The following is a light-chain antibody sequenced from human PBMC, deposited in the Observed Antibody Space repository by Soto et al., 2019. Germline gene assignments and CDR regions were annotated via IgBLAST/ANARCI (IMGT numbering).Light chain of an antibody. Sequence: EIVLTQSPGTLSLSPGERATLSCRASQSVSSNYLAWYQQKPGQAPRLLIYGASSRATGIPDRFSGSGSGTDFTLTTSRLDPEDFAVYYCQQYDSSPWTFGQGTKVEIK. CDR3: QQYDSSPWT. J-gene: IGKJ1*01. V-gene: IGKV3-20*01. CDR2: GAS. CDR1: QSVSSNY.